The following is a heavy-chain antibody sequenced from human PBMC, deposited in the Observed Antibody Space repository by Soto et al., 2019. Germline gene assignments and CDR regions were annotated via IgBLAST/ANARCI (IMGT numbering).Heavy chain of an antibody. CDR2: ISPTGGTI. J-gene: IGHJ6*02. D-gene: IGHD5-12*01. CDR1: RFTFSRYA. CDR3: ARDAGNSGYGMDV. V-gene: IGHV3-48*02. Sequence: GGSLRLSCAASRFTFSRYAMNWVRQAPGKGLEWVSHISPTGGTIYYADSMKGRFTISRDNAQNSLHLQMNSLRDEDTAVYFCARDAGNSGYGMDVWGQGTTVTVSS.